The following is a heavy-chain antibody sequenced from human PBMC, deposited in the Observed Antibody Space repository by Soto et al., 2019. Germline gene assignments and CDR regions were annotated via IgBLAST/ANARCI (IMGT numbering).Heavy chain of an antibody. CDR2: TSYTGNT. CDR3: ARGRSFRLVGVPLDS. J-gene: IGHJ4*02. D-gene: IGHD3-16*02. Sequence: WIIKIPEKGLEWIAYTSYTGNTNYNPSFQSRVTISIDTSKNQLSLKMTSMTAADTAVYYCARGRSFRLVGVPLDSWGQGTLVTVSS. V-gene: IGHV4-59*12.